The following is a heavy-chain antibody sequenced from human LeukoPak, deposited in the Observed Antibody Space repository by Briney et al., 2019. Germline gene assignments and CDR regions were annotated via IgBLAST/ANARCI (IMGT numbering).Heavy chain of an antibody. CDR3: AGSYYDSSGYPV. D-gene: IGHD3-22*01. Sequence: SETLSLTCTVSGGSISSYYWSWMRQPPGKGLEWIGYIYYSGSTNYNPSLKCRVTISVDTSKNQFSLKLSSVTAADTAVYYCAGSYYDSSGYPVWGQGTLVTVSS. CDR1: GGSISSYY. J-gene: IGHJ4*02. CDR2: IYYSGST. V-gene: IGHV4-59*01.